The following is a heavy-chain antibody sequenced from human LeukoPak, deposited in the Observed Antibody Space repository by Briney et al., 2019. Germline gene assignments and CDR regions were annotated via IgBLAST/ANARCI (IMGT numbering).Heavy chain of an antibody. CDR3: ARSTMDV. V-gene: IGHV4-38-2*02. Sequence: ESSETLSLTCTVSGDSVTSYYWSWIRQTPGKGLEWIGSIYHSGTTYYNPSLKSRVTISVDTSKNQFSLKLSSVTAADTAVYYCARSTMDVWGKGTTVTVSS. CDR1: GDSVTSYY. J-gene: IGHJ6*03. CDR2: IYHSGTT.